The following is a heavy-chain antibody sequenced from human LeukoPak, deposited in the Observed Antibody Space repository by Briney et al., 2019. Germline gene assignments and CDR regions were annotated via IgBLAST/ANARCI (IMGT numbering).Heavy chain of an antibody. J-gene: IGHJ6*03. CDR2: IYYSGST. D-gene: IGHD3-10*01. V-gene: IGHV4-61*05. CDR3: ARSLMVRGVYYYYYMDV. CDR1: GYSISSSYY. Sequence: SETLSLTCTVSGYSISSSYYWDWIRQPPGKGLEWIGYIYYSGSTNYNPSLKSRVTMSVDTSKNQFSLKLSSVTAADTAVYYCARSLMVRGVYYYYYMDVWGKGTTVTISS.